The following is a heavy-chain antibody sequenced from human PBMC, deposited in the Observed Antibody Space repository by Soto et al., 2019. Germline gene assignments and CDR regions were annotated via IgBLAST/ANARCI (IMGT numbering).Heavy chain of an antibody. CDR3: ERGYEDLTSKFDY. Sequence: PGGSLRLSCAASGFTFTRYSMNWVRQAPGKGLEWVSSISSTTNYIYYGDSMKGRFTISRDNAKNSLYLEMNSLRAEDTAVYYCERGYEDLTSKFDYWGQGTLVTVSS. CDR1: GFTFTRYS. CDR2: ISSTTNYI. V-gene: IGHV3-21*06. D-gene: IGHD1-1*01. J-gene: IGHJ4*02.